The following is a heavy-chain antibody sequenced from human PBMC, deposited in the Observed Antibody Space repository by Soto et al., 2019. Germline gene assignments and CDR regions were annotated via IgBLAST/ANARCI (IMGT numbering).Heavy chain of an antibody. D-gene: IGHD1-26*01. Sequence: QVQLQESGPGLVKPSETLSLTCTVSGGSISSYYWSWIRQPPGKGLEWIGYIYYSGSTNYNPSLKGRXTXSXXPSKNQFSRKLSSVTAADTAVYYCARQYGGSYADYWGQGTLVTVSS. V-gene: IGHV4-59*08. CDR3: ARQYGGSYADY. CDR1: GGSISSYY. CDR2: IYYSGST. J-gene: IGHJ4*02.